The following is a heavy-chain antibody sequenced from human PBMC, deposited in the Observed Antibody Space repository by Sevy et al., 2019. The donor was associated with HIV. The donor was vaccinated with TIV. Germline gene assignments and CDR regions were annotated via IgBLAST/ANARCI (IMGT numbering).Heavy chain of an antibody. CDR3: GRGRATNTGSYFFDH. V-gene: IGHV1-18*01. CDR1: GYRFTSYH. Sequence: ASVKVSCKASGYRFTSYHITWVRQAPGQGLEWMGWIAGYNDDTNCAQNFQGRVSMATDTSKSTAYMELRSLTSDDTAVYYCGRGRATNTGSYFFDHWAQGTLVPSPQ. J-gene: IGHJ4*02. CDR2: IAGYNDDT. D-gene: IGHD2-8*02.